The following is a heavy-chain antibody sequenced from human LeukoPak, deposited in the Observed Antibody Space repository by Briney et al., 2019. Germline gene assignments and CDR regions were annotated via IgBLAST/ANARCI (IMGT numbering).Heavy chain of an antibody. D-gene: IGHD6-19*01. CDR1: GFTFSSYA. CDR2: IYSGGST. Sequence: GGSLRLSCAASGFTFSSYAMHWVRQAPGKGLEWVSVIYSGGSTYYADSVKGRFTISRDNSKSTLYLQMNSLRAEDTAVYYCARDLFRAVAGYFDYWGQGTLVTVSS. V-gene: IGHV3-NL1*01. J-gene: IGHJ4*02. CDR3: ARDLFRAVAGYFDY.